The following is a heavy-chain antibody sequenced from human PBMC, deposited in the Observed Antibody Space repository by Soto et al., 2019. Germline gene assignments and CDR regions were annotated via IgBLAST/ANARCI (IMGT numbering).Heavy chain of an antibody. D-gene: IGHD2-2*01. Sequence: SETLSLTCTVSGASISSYYWSWIRQPPGKGLEWIGYIYYSGSTNYNPSLKSRVTISVDTSKNQFSLKLSFVTAADTAVYYCARQGYCSSTSFSSFDYWGQGTLVTVSS. V-gene: IGHV4-59*08. CDR1: GASISSYY. CDR2: IYYSGST. J-gene: IGHJ4*02. CDR3: ARQGYCSSTSFSSFDY.